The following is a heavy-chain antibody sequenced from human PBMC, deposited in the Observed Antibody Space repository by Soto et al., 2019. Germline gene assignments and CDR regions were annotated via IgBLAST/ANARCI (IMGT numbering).Heavy chain of an antibody. V-gene: IGHV1-69*13. D-gene: IGHD3-22*01. J-gene: IGHJ5*02. CDR2: IIPIFGTA. Sequence: SVKVSCKASGGTFSSYAISWVRQAPGQGLEWMGGIIPIFGTANYAQKFQGRVTITADESTSTAYMELSSLRSEDTAVYYCARAQWYYDSSGYYYEVGFDPWGQGTLVTVSS. CDR3: ARAQWYYDSSGYYYEVGFDP. CDR1: GGTFSSYA.